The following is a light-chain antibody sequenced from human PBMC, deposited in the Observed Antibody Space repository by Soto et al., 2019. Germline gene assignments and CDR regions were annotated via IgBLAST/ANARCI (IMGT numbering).Light chain of an antibody. CDR3: SSYTATTSPPYV. J-gene: IGLJ1*01. Sequence: QSALTQPASVSGSPGQSFTISCTGVSSDLGGYNSVSWYQQHPGKAPKLIIYDVSNRPSGVSNRFSASKSGNTASLIISGLQAEDEADYYCSSYTATTSPPYVFGPGTKVTVL. CDR1: SSDLGGYNS. CDR2: DVS. V-gene: IGLV2-14*03.